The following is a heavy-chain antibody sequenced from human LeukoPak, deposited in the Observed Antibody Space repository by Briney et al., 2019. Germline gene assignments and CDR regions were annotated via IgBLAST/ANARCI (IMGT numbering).Heavy chain of an antibody. V-gene: IGHV3-33*01. CDR1: GFTFSSYG. CDR2: IWYDGSNK. J-gene: IGHJ6*02. D-gene: IGHD2-2*01. Sequence: GRSLRLSCAASGFTFSSYGMHWVRQAPGKGLEWVAVIWYDGSNKYYADSVKGRFTISRDNSKNTPYLQMNSLRAEDTAVYYCAREAMPPNYYGMDVWGQGTTVTVSS. CDR3: AREAMPPNYYGMDV.